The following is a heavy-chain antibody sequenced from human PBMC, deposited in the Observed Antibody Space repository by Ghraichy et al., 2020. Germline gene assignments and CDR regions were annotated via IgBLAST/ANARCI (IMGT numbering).Heavy chain of an antibody. D-gene: IGHD3-10*01. CDR3: ARGHRRYFYGSGLGKNYYYMDV. V-gene: IGHV4-4*02. J-gene: IGHJ6*03. Sequence: SETLSLTCAVSGGSISSSNWWSWVHQPPGKGLEWIGEIYHSGSTNYNPSLKSRVTISVDKSKNQFSLKLSSVTAADTAVYYCARGHRRYFYGSGLGKNYYYMDVWGKGTTVTVSS. CDR2: IYHSGST. CDR1: GGSISSSNW.